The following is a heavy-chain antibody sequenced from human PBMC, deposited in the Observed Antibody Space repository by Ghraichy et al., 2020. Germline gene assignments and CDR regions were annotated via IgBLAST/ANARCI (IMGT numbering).Heavy chain of an antibody. CDR3: ARDTNYDFWSGYVFSEAGGMDV. CDR2: IYTSGST. Sequence: SETLSLTCTVSGGSISSYYWSWIRQPAGKGLEWIGRIYTSGSTNYNPSLKSRVTMSVDTSKNQFSLKLGSVTAADTAVYYCARDTNYDFWSGYVFSEAGGMDVWGHGTAVTVSS. J-gene: IGHJ6*02. D-gene: IGHD3-3*01. CDR1: GGSISSYY. V-gene: IGHV4-4*07.